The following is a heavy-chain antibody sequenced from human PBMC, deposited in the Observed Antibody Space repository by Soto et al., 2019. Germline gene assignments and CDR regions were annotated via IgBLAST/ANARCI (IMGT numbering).Heavy chain of an antibody. CDR2: ISHTGDT. Sequence: PSETLSPTCTVSDASVSSAAYFWTWIRQPPGKGLEWIVYISHTGDTNYNPSLKSRVTISIDTSRNQFSLTVTSVTAAATAVSFAGRIVGGVSFDIWGQGSLVTVSS. D-gene: IGHD3-16*01. CDR3: GRIVGGVSFDI. J-gene: IGHJ1*01. CDR1: DASVSSAAYF. V-gene: IGHV4-61*08.